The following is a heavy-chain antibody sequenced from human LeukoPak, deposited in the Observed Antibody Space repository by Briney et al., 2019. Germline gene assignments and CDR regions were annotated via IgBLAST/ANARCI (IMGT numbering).Heavy chain of an antibody. Sequence: GGSLRLSCAASGFTFSNAWMNWVRQTPGKGLEWVGRIKSKTDGGTTDYAAPVKGRFTISRDDSKNTLYLQMNSLKTEDTAIYYCTTEDGSWYSFDYWGQGTLVTVSS. V-gene: IGHV3-15*01. J-gene: IGHJ4*02. D-gene: IGHD6-13*01. CDR3: TTEDGSWYSFDY. CDR1: GFTFSNAW. CDR2: IKSKTDGGTT.